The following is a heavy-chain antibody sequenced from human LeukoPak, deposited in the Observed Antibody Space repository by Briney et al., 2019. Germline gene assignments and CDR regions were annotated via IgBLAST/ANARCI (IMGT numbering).Heavy chain of an antibody. CDR3: ASAGIAAAGGFYYYYYGMDV. V-gene: IGHV1-2*02. J-gene: IGHJ6*02. CDR2: INPNSGGT. D-gene: IGHD6-13*01. Sequence: DSVKVSCKASGYTFTGYYMHWVRQAPGQGLEWMGWINPNSGGTNYAQKFQGRVTMTRDTSISTAYMELSRLRSDDTAVYYCASAGIAAAGGFYYYYYGMDVWGQGTTVTVSS. CDR1: GYTFTGYY.